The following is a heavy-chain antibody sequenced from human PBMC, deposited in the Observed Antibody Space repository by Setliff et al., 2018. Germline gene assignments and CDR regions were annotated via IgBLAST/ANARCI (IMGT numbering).Heavy chain of an antibody. J-gene: IGHJ4*01. CDR1: GGSINSGVYY. CDR3: ARTGTYRYFDY. D-gene: IGHD1-1*01. Sequence: SETLSLTCTVSGGSINSGVYYWGWIRQPPGKGLEWIGRIYHGGDTYYNASLKSRLTISVDTSKNQFSLKLRSVTAADTAVYYCARTGTYRYFDYWGQGAQVTVS. CDR2: IYHGGDT. V-gene: IGHV4-39*01.